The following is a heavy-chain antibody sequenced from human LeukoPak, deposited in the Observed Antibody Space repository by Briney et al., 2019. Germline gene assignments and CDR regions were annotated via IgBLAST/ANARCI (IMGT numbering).Heavy chain of an antibody. CDR3: ARTDYYDSSGYYYVGAFDI. J-gene: IGHJ3*02. Sequence: ASVKVSCKASGYTFTSYAMHWVRQAPGQRLEWMGWINAGNGNTNYSQKFQGRVTITRDTSASTAYMELSSLRSEDTAVYYCARTDYYDSSGYYYVGAFDIWGQGTMVTVSS. V-gene: IGHV1-3*01. CDR1: GYTFTSYA. CDR2: INAGNGNT. D-gene: IGHD3-22*01.